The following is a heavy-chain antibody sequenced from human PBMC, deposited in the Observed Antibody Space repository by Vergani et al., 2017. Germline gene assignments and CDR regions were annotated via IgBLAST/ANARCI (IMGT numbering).Heavy chain of an antibody. CDR2: ISWDGGST. V-gene: IGHV3-43*01. D-gene: IGHD6-19*01. CDR1: GFTFDDYT. CDR3: AKDQVRGAVAGGPFDY. Sequence: EVQLVESGGVVVQSGGSLRLSCAASGFTFDDYTMHWVRQAPGKGLEWVSLISWDGGSTYYADSVKGRFTISRDNSKNSLYLQMNSLRTEDTALYYCAKDQVRGAVAGGPFDYWGQGTLVTVSS. J-gene: IGHJ4*02.